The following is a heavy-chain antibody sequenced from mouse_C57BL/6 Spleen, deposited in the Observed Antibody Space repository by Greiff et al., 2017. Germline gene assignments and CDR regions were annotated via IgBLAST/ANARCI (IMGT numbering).Heavy chain of an antibody. D-gene: IGHD6-1*01. J-gene: IGHJ3*01. CDR3: ARSATPASWFAY. CDR1: GFTFTSYW. CDR2: IDPSDSPI. Sequence: QVKLLQPGAELVMPGASVKLSCEASGFTFTSYWMHWVKQTPGKGLEWIAEIDPSDSPIYYEQTVKGRFTLTRDNATSTAYMQLSSLTSEDSAIYYCARSATPASWFAYWGQGTLVTVSA. V-gene: IGHV1-69*01.